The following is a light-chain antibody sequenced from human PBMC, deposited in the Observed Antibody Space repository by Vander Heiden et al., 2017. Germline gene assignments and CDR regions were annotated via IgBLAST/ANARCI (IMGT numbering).Light chain of an antibody. CDR1: NIGSKG. CDR3: QVWDSTSDHCV. J-gene: IGLJ1*01. CDR2: DDS. V-gene: IGLV3-21*02. Sequence: SYVLTPPPSVSVAPGQTARITCGGNNIGSKGVHWYQQKPGQAPVLVVYDDSDRPSGIPERFSGSNSGNTATLTISRVEAGDEADYYCQVWDSTSDHCVFGTGTKVTVL.